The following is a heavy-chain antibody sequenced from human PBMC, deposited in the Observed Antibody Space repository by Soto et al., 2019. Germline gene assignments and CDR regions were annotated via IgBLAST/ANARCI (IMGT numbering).Heavy chain of an antibody. D-gene: IGHD3-16*01. CDR3: AKDRRSGGNSAFYFDF. V-gene: IGHV3-23*01. CDR2: ISATGGGT. J-gene: IGHJ4*02. CDR1: GFKFSNYA. Sequence: GGSLRLSCAASGFKFSNYAMSWVRQAPGKGLEWVSLISATGGGTYYADSVKGRFTISRDNSHNTLYLQVHSLTAEDTAVYYCAKDRRSGGNSAFYFDFWGQGAKVTVSS.